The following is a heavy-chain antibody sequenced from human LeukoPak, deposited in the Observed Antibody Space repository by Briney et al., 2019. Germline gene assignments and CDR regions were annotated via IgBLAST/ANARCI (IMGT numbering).Heavy chain of an antibody. V-gene: IGHV3-64*02. CDR1: GLSFSTSA. Sequence: GGSLRLSCAASGLSFSTSAMHWVRQAPGKGLEYVAAISSDGGSTYHADSVKGRFTISRDNSKNTQYLQMGSLRTEDMAMYYCARSSDTRFGELVLWGQGTLVTASS. CDR2: ISSDGGST. J-gene: IGHJ1*01. D-gene: IGHD3-16*01. CDR3: ARSSDTRFGELVL.